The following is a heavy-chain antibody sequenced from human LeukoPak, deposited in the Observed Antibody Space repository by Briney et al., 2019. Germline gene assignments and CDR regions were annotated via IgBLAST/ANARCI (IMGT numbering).Heavy chain of an antibody. J-gene: IGHJ6*02. V-gene: IGHV1-69*13. Sequence: SVKVSYKPSGYTFTSYGISWVRQAPGQGLEWMGGIIPIFGTAKYAQKFQGRVTITADESTSTGYMELSSLRSEDTAVYYCARARHIVVGKAFGGNHDYYGMDVWGQGTTVTVSS. D-gene: IGHD2-21*01. CDR1: GYTFTSYG. CDR3: ARARHIVVGKAFGGNHDYYGMDV. CDR2: IIPIFGTA.